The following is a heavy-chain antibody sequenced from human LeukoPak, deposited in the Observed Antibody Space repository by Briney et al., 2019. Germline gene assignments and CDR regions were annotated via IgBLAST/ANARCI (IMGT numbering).Heavy chain of an antibody. D-gene: IGHD1-14*01. CDR2: IIPIFGTA. V-gene: IGHV1-69*13. CDR1: GGTFSSYA. J-gene: IGHJ6*02. CDR3: ARDTRKYGMDV. Sequence: SVKVSCKASGGTFSSYAISWVRQAPGQGLEWTGGIIPIFGTANYAQKFQGRVTITADESTSTAYMELSSLRSEDTAVYYCARDTRKYGMDVWGQGTTVTVSS.